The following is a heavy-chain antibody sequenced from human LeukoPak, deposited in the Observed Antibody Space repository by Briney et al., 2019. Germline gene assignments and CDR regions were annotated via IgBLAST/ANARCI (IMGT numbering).Heavy chain of an antibody. V-gene: IGHV3-21*01. CDR3: ASTTKMATILFDI. J-gene: IGHJ3*02. Sequence: GGSLRLSCAAFGFIVRSNHINWVRQAPGKGLEWVSAISGSGGSTYYADSVKGRFTISRDNAKNSLYLQMNSLRAEDTAVYYCASTTKMATILFDIWGQGTMVTVSS. D-gene: IGHD5-24*01. CDR1: GFIVRSNH. CDR2: ISGSGGST.